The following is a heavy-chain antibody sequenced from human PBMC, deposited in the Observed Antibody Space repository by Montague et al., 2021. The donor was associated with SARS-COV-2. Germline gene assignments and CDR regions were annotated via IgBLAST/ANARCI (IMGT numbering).Heavy chain of an antibody. J-gene: IGHJ5*02. CDR1: GGSISSGGYY. Sequence: TLSLTCTVSGGSISSGGYYWSRIRQHPGKGLEWIGYIYYSGSTYYNPYLKSRLTISVDTSKNRFSLKLSSVTAADTAMYYCPRPRVVVPTSRNWFDPWGQGTLVTVSS. D-gene: IGHD2-2*01. CDR2: IYYSGST. CDR3: PRPRVVVPTSRNWFDP. V-gene: IGHV4-31*03.